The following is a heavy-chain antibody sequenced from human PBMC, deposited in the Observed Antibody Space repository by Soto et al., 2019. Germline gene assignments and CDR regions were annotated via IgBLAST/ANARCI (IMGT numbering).Heavy chain of an antibody. Sequence: GGSLRLSCAASGFTFSSYGMHWVRQAPGKGLEWVAVISYDGSNKYYADSVKGRFTISRDNSKNTLYLQMNSLRAEDTAVYYCAKESQGGFWSGDSVFDPWGQGTLVTVSS. CDR3: AKESQGGFWSGDSVFDP. V-gene: IGHV3-30*18. CDR2: ISYDGSNK. D-gene: IGHD3-3*01. J-gene: IGHJ5*02. CDR1: GFTFSSYG.